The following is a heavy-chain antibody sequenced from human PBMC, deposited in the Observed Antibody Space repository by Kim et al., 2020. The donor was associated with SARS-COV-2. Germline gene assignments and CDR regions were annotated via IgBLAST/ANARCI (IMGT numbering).Heavy chain of an antibody. D-gene: IGHD2-15*01. J-gene: IGHJ6*02. V-gene: IGHV4-34*01. CDR2: INHSGST. CDR1: GGSFSGYY. CDR3: ARGRWVVVVAATPGGFKYYYYGMDV. Sequence: SETLSLTCAVYGGSFSGYYWSWIRQPPGKGLEWIGEINHSGSTNYNPSLKSRVTISVDTSKNQFSLKLSSVTAADTAVYYCARGRWVVVVAATPGGFKYYYYGMDVWGQGTTVTVSS.